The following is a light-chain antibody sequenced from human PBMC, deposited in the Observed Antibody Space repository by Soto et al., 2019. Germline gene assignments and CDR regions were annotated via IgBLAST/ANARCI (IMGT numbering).Light chain of an antibody. CDR1: QSMSTY. J-gene: IGKJ5*01. V-gene: IGKV1-39*01. CDR3: QQSYMDPIT. CDR2: DAS. Sequence: DIQMTQSPSSLSASVGNRVTITCRASQSMSTYLNWYQKKPGKAPKLLIYDASRLQSGVPSRFSGSGGGTDFTLSISSVQPEDFATYFCQQSYMDPITFGQGTRLEIK.